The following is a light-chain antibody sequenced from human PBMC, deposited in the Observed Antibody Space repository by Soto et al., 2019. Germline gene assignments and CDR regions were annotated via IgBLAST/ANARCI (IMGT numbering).Light chain of an antibody. V-gene: IGLV2-14*03. CDR3: SSYTKDISVV. CDR2: DVN. CDR1: SSDVGAYKF. Sequence: QSALTQPASVSGSPGQSITISCTGTSSDVGAYKFVSWYQHHPGKAPKLIIYDVNNRPSGVSTRFSGSKSGNTASLTISGLQAEDEADYYCSSYTKDISVVFGGGTKVTVL. J-gene: IGLJ2*01.